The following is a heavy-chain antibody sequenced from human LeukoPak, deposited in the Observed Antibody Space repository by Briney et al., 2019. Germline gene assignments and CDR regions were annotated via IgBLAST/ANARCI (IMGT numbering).Heavy chain of an antibody. V-gene: IGHV1-2*02. Sequence: ASVKVPCKASGYTFTDYYIHWVRQAPGQGLEWMAWIDPNSGATNYAQKFQGRITMTRDTSISTAYMELSRLRSDDTAVYYCARVGATYSGDPWGQGTLVTVSS. J-gene: IGHJ5*02. CDR2: IDPNSGAT. D-gene: IGHD1-26*01. CDR1: GYTFTDYY. CDR3: ARVGATYSGDP.